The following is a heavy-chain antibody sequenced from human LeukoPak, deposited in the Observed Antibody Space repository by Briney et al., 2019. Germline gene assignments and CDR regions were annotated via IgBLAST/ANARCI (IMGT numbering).Heavy chain of an antibody. D-gene: IGHD3-3*01. J-gene: IGHJ4*02. CDR2: INHSGST. V-gene: IGHV4-34*01. CDR1: GGSFSGYY. Sequence: PSETLSLTCAVYGGSFSGYYWSWIRQPPGKGLEWTGEINHSGSTNYNPSLKSRVTISVDTSKNQFSLKLSSVTAADTAVYYCARGRGRSITIFGVVIKYYFDYWGQGTLVTVSS. CDR3: ARGRGRSITIFGVVIKYYFDY.